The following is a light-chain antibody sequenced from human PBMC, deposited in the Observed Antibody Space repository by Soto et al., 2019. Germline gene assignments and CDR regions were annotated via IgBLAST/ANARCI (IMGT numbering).Light chain of an antibody. J-gene: IGKJ4*01. CDR1: QSISAW. Sequence: DIQMTQSPSTLSASVGDRVTITCRASQSISAWLAWYQQKPGKAPKLLISKASSLESGVPSRFSGSGSGTDFTLTISSLQPDDFATYYCQQYNSYLLTFGGGTKVEIK. CDR2: KAS. CDR3: QQYNSYLLT. V-gene: IGKV1-5*03.